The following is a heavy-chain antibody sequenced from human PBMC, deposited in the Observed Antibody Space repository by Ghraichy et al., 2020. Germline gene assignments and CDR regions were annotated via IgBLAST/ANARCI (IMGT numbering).Heavy chain of an antibody. V-gene: IGHV3-48*02. Sequence: LSLTCAASGFTFNTYGMSWVRQAPGKGLEWVSFSSSSSSTIYYADSVKGRFTISRDNAKNSLYLQMNSLRDEDTAVYYCARATYYTGGTYYVGYFDLWGRGTLVTVSS. D-gene: IGHD1-26*01. CDR3: ARATYYTGGTYYVGYFDL. CDR1: GFTFNTYG. CDR2: SSSSSSTI. J-gene: IGHJ2*01.